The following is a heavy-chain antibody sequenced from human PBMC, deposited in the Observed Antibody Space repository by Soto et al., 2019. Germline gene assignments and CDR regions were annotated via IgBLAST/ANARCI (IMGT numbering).Heavy chain of an antibody. CDR1: GYTLTELS. J-gene: IGHJ3*02. CDR2: FDPEDGET. CDR3: ATGLTGAFDI. V-gene: IGHV1-24*01. Sequence: SVKVSSEVSGYTLTELSMHWVRQAPGKGLEWMGGFDPEDGETIYAQKFQGRVTMTEDTSTDTAYMELSSLRSEDTAVYYCATGLTGAFDIWGQGTMVTVSS.